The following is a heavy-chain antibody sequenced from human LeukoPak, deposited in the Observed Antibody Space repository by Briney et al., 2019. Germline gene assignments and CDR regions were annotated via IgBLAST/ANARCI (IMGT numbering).Heavy chain of an antibody. V-gene: IGHV1-2*02. CDR3: ARATVEEWSSRYYYYYMDV. D-gene: IGHD3-3*01. CDR1: GYTFTGYY. Sequence: ASVKVSCKASGYTFTGYYMHWVRQAPGQGLEWMGWMNPNSGGTNYAQKFQGRVTMTRDTSISTAYMELSRLRSDDTAVYYCARATVEEWSSRYYYYYMDVWGKGTTVTVSS. CDR2: MNPNSGGT. J-gene: IGHJ6*03.